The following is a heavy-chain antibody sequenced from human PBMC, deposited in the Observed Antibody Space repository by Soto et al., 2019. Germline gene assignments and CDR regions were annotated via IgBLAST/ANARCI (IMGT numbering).Heavy chain of an antibody. CDR3: ARHSPDFDWLSQFDY. D-gene: IGHD3-9*01. V-gene: IGHV4-61*05. J-gene: IGHJ4*02. CDR1: GGSISSSSYY. CDR2: IFYFGST. Sequence: PSETLSLTCTVSGGSISSSSYYWSWIRQTPGKGPEWIGYIFYFGSTNYNPSLKSRVTLSIDTSKNQLSLKLSSVTAADTAVYYCARHSPDFDWLSQFDYWGQGTLVTVSS.